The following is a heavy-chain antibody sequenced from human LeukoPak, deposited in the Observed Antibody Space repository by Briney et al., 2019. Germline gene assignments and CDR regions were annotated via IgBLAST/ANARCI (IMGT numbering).Heavy chain of an antibody. CDR3: ARDQSGYVTPYYYYGMDV. V-gene: IGHV3-30-3*01. CDR2: ISYDGSNK. J-gene: IGHJ6*02. CDR1: GFTFSSYA. D-gene: IGHD5-12*01. Sequence: AGGSLRLSCAASGFTFSSYAMHWVRQAPGKGLEWVAVISYDGSNKYYADSVKGRFTISRDNSKNTLYLQMNSLRAEDTAVYYCARDQSGYVTPYYYYGMDVWGQGTTVTVSS.